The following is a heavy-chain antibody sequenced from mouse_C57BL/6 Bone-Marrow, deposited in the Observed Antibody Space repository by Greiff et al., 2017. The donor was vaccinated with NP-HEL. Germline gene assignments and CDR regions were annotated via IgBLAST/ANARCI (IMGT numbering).Heavy chain of an antibody. Sequence: VQLQESGAELARPGASVKLSCKASGYTFTSSGISWVKQRTGQGLEWIGEIYPRSGNTYYNEKFKGKATLTADKSSSTAYMELRSLTSEDSAVYFCARTGNYDGFAYWGQGTLVTVSA. D-gene: IGHD2-4*01. J-gene: IGHJ3*01. CDR3: ARTGNYDGFAY. CDR1: GYTFTSSG. CDR2: IYPRSGNT. V-gene: IGHV1-81*01.